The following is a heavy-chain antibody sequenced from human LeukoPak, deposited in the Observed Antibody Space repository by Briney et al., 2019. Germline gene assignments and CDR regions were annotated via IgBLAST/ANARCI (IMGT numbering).Heavy chain of an antibody. CDR2: IYYTGST. CDR3: ARAGADYGDSYYFDY. D-gene: IGHD4-17*01. Sequence: SETLSLTCTVSGGSINSYYWSWIRQPPGKALEWIGYIYYTGSTNYNPSLKSRVTISVDTSKNQFSLKLSSVTAADTAVYYCARAGADYGDSYYFDYWGQGTLVTVSS. V-gene: IGHV4-59*01. J-gene: IGHJ4*02. CDR1: GGSINSYY.